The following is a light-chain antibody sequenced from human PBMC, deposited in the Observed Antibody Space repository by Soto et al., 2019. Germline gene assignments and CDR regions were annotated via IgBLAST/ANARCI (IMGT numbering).Light chain of an antibody. V-gene: IGKV3-15*01. J-gene: IGKJ3*01. CDR1: QSFSSN. Sequence: EIVMTHSPATMSVSPGERATISCRASQSFSSNLAWFQQKPGQAPRLLIYRTSTRATGIPARFSGSGSGTEFTLTISSLQSEDFAVYYCQHYNTWPFTFGAGTKVDI. CDR2: RTS. CDR3: QHYNTWPFT.